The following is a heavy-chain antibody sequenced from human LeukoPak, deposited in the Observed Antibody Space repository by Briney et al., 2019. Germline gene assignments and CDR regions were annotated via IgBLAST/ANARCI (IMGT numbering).Heavy chain of an antibody. CDR2: ISGSGGST. Sequence: GGSLRLSCAASGFTFSSYAMSWVRQAPGKGLEWVSAISGSGGSTYYADSVKGRFTISRDNSKNTLYLQMNSLRAEDTAVYYCAKPYSTITGKYYYDSSGYYYFDYWGQGTLVTVSS. CDR3: AKPYSTITGKYYYDSSGYYYFDY. V-gene: IGHV3-23*01. D-gene: IGHD3-22*01. CDR1: GFTFSSYA. J-gene: IGHJ4*02.